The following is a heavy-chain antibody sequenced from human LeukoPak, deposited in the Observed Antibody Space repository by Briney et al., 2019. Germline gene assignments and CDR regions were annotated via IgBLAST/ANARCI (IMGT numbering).Heavy chain of an antibody. D-gene: IGHD6-19*01. CDR1: GFTFSTYG. CDR3: ATDVRDEYSSGWYPIGY. Sequence: PGGSLRLSCAASGFTFSTYGMNWVRQAPGKGLEWVSSISSGSRYMYYADSVKGRFTISRDNAKNSLYLLMNSLRAEDTAVYYCATDVRDEYSSGWYPIGYWGQGTLVTVSS. J-gene: IGHJ4*02. CDR2: ISSGSRYM. V-gene: IGHV3-21*01.